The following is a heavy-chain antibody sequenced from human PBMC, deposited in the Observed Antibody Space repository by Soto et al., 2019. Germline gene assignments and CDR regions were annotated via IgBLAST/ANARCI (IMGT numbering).Heavy chain of an antibody. J-gene: IGHJ4*02. CDR2: IWYDGSNK. D-gene: IGHD3-10*01. Sequence: GGSLRLSCAASGFTFSSYGMHWVRQAPGKGLEWVAVIWYDGSNKYYADSVKGRFTISRDNSKNTLYLQMNSLRAEDTAVYYCARDSTGSGSYLDYWGQGTLVTVSS. CDR3: ARDSTGSGSYLDY. CDR1: GFTFSSYG. V-gene: IGHV3-33*01.